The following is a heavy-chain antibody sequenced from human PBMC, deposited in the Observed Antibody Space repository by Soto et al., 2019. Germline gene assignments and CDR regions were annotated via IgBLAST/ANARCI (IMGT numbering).Heavy chain of an antibody. J-gene: IGHJ5*02. D-gene: IGHD3-3*01. CDR3: AKDSDFWSGYPS. V-gene: IGHV3-23*01. Sequence: GGSLRLSCAASGLTFSSYAMSWVRQAPGKGLEWVSAISGSGGSTYYADSVKGRFTISRDNSKNTLYLQMNSLRAEDTAVYYCAKDSDFWSGYPSWGQGTLVTVSS. CDR1: GLTFSSYA. CDR2: ISGSGGST.